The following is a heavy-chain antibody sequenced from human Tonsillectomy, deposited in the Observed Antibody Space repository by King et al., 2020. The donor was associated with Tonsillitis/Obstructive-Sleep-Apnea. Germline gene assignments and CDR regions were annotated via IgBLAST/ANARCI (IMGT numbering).Heavy chain of an antibody. CDR2: IWYDGGNE. V-gene: IGHV3-33*01. J-gene: IGHJ4*01. CDR1: GFTFSSYG. CDR3: AREWSGGSWYFDY. Sequence: VQLVESGGGVVQPGRSLRLSCAASGFTFSSYGMHWVRQAPGKGLEWVAVIWYDGGNEYYAESVKGRFTISRDNSKNTLYLQMNSLRAEDTAVYYCAREWSGGSWYFDYWGQGILVTVSS. D-gene: IGHD1-26*01.